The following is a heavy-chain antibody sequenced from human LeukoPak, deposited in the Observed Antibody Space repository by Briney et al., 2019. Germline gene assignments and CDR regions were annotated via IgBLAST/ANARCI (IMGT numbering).Heavy chain of an antibody. CDR2: IRYDGSDE. J-gene: IGHJ4*02. CDR1: GFTFTTYS. CDR3: ARGGVIVATTAPRY. Sequence: GGSLRLSCAASGFTFTTYSMHWVRQAPGKGLEWVAFIRYDGSDEYYADSVKGRFTISRDDSKNSLYLQMNSLRAEDTAVYYCARGGVIVATTAPRYWGQGTLVTVSS. V-gene: IGHV3-30*02. D-gene: IGHD5-12*01.